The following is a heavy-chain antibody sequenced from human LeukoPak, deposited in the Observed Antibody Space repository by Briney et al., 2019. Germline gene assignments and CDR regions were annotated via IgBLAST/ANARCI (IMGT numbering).Heavy chain of an antibody. J-gene: IGHJ4*02. CDR2: IYSGGST. Sequence: PGGSLRLSCAASGFTVSSNYMSWSRQPPGKGLEGVSVIYSGGSTYYADSVKGRFTISRDNSKSTLYLQMNSLRAEDTAVYYCARGDSYDTTIDYWGQGTLVTVSS. V-gene: IGHV3-66*02. CDR1: GFTVSSNY. CDR3: ARGDSYDTTIDY. D-gene: IGHD5-12*01.